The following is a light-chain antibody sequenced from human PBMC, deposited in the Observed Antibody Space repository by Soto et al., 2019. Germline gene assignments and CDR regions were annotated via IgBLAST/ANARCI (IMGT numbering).Light chain of an antibody. CDR1: QDIRSY. J-gene: IGKJ1*01. CDR2: DAS. V-gene: IGKV1-33*01. CDR3: QQYDNLPSWT. Sequence: DIQMTQSPSSLSASVGDRVTITCQASQDIRSYLNWYQHKPGKAPKLLIYDASNLETGVPSRFSGSGSGTDFTFTISSLQPEDIATYYCQQYDNLPSWTFGQGTKVEIK.